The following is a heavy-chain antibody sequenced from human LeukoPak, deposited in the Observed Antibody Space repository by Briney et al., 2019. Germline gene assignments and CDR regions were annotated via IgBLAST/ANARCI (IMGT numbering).Heavy chain of an antibody. Sequence: SETLSLTCIVSGRSISSYYWSWIRQPPGKGLEWIGYIYYIGSTNYNPSLKSRVTISVDTSKNQFSLKLSSVTAADTAVYYCARHYYGSGNYFYFQHWGQGTLVTVSS. CDR3: ARHYYGSGNYFYFQH. CDR2: IYYIGST. D-gene: IGHD3-10*01. V-gene: IGHV4-59*08. J-gene: IGHJ1*01. CDR1: GRSISSYY.